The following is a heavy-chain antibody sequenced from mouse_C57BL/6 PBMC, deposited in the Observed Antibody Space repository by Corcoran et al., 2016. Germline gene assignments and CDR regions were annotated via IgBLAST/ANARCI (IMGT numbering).Heavy chain of an antibody. V-gene: IGHV9-3*01. Sequence: QIQLVQSGPALKEPGETVTISCKASAYTFTTYGMSWVKQAPGKGLRWMGWINTYSGVPTYADDFKGRFAFSLETTASTAYLQINNLKNEDTATYFCARGWVPTTALDYWGQGTTLTVSS. CDR3: ARGWVPTTALDY. CDR2: INTYSGVP. J-gene: IGHJ2*01. D-gene: IGHD2-10*01. CDR1: AYTFTTYG.